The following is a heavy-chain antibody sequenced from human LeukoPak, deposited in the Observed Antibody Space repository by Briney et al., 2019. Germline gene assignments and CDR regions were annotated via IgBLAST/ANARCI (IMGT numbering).Heavy chain of an antibody. Sequence: PSETLSLTCAVYGGSFSGYYWSWIRQPPGKGLEWIGEINHSGSTNYNPSLKSRVTISVDTSKNQFSLKLSSVTAADTAVYYCARGFGGGSTSHWGQGTLATVSS. V-gene: IGHV4-34*01. J-gene: IGHJ4*02. CDR1: GGSFSGYY. CDR3: ARGFGGGSTSH. D-gene: IGHD2-2*01. CDR2: INHSGST.